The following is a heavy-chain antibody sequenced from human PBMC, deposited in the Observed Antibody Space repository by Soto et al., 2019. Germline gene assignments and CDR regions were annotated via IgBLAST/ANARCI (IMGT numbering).Heavy chain of an antibody. CDR1: GLTFRSYG. CDR2: TSYDGSNE. V-gene: IGHV3-30*18. CDR3: AQDSYYYDSSGYYTFNY. Sequence: QVQLVESGGGVVQPGRSLRLSCAASGLTFRSYGMHWVRQAPGKGLDWVAVTSYDGSNEHYADSVKGRFTISRDNSKNTLYLQMNSLRAEDTAVYYCAQDSYYYDSSGYYTFNYWGQGTLVTVSS. J-gene: IGHJ4*02. D-gene: IGHD3-22*01.